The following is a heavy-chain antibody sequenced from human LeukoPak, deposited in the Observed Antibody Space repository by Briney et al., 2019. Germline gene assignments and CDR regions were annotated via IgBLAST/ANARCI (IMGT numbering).Heavy chain of an antibody. CDR1: GFTFDDYA. CDR3: ARDFEARATLSLTSDY. Sequence: GGSLRLSCAASGFTFDDYAMHWVRQAPGKGLEWVSGISWNSGSIGYADSVKGRFTISRDNAKNSLYLQMNSLRAEDTAVYYCARDFEARATLSLTSDYWGQGTLVTVSS. J-gene: IGHJ4*02. D-gene: IGHD1-26*01. V-gene: IGHV3-9*01. CDR2: ISWNSGSI.